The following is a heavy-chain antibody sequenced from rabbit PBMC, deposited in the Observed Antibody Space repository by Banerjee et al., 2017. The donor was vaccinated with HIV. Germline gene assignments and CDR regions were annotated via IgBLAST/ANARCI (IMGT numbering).Heavy chain of an antibody. CDR1: GFSFSNGYV. D-gene: IGHD4-1*01. CDR3: ARDLAGVIGWNFNL. CDR2: INTSSGNT. V-gene: IGHV1S43*01. Sequence: QEQLVESGGDLVKPEGSLTLTCTASGFSFSNGYVMCWVRQAPGKGLEWIACINTSSGNTVYATWVNGRFTISRSTSLNTVDLKMTSLTAADTATYFCARDLAGVIGWNFNLWGPGTLVTVS. J-gene: IGHJ4*01.